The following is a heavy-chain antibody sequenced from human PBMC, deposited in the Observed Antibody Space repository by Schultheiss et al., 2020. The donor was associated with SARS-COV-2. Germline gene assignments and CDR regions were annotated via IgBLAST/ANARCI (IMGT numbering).Heavy chain of an antibody. J-gene: IGHJ6*02. CDR2: ISSNGGNT. CDR1: GFTFRSYV. D-gene: IGHD4-11*01. V-gene: IGHV3-64*01. Sequence: GGSLRLSCAASGFTFRSYVMHWVRQAPGKGLEYVSGISSNGGNTYYANSVKGRFTISRDNSKNTLYLQMNSLRAEDTAVYYCAKRQIKLQGGGMDVWGQGATVTVSS. CDR3: AKRQIKLQGGGMDV.